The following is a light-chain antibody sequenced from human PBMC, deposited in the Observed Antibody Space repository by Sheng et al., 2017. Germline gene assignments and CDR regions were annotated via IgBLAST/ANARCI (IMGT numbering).Light chain of an antibody. CDR2: GNS. Sequence: QSVLTQPPSVSGAPGQRVTISCTGSSSNIGAGYDVHWYQQLPGTAPKLLIYGNSNRPSGVPDRFSGSKSGTSASLAITGLQAEDEADYYCCSYASSVSYVFGTGTKVTV. CDR1: SSNIGAGYD. CDR3: CSYASSVSYV. J-gene: IGLJ1*01. V-gene: IGLV1-40*01.